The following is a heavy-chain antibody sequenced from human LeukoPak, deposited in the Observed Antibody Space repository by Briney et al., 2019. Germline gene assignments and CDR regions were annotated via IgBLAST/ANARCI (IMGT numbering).Heavy chain of an antibody. CDR1: GFTFSSYG. J-gene: IGHJ4*02. CDR2: ISYDGSNK. V-gene: IGHV3-30*18. D-gene: IGHD6-19*01. CDR3: AKDPTYEKQWLVRELDY. Sequence: GRSLRLSCAASGFTFSSYGMHWVRQAPGKGLEWVAVISYDGSNKYYADSVKGRFTISRDNSKNTLYLQMNSLRAEDTAVYYCAKDPTYEKQWLVRELDYWGQGTLVTVSS.